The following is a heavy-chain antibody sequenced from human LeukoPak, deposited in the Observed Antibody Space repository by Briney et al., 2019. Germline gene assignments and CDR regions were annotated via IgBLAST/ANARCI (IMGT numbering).Heavy chain of an antibody. CDR3: VSVRHDPRYYPHWYIDY. D-gene: IGHD1-26*01. V-gene: IGHV4-59*01. J-gene: IGHJ1*01. CDR1: GGSISPYY. Sequence: PSETLSLTCSVSGGSISPYYWIWIRQPPGKGLVGIGWIYYSGRTTYNPSLKSRVTISVDTSKTQFSLNLSSVTVGDTAAYYYVSVRHDPRYYPHWYIDYWGQGTPVTVSS. CDR2: IYYSGRT.